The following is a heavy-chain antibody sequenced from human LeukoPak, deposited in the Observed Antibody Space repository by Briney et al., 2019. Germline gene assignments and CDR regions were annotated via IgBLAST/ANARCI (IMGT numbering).Heavy chain of an antibody. CDR2: IYYSGST. J-gene: IGHJ4*02. V-gene: IGHV4-61*05. CDR3: ARLWWRVDYYGSSGYVYFEY. CDR1: GGSISSSSHY. Sequence: SETLSLTCTVSGGSISSSSHYWDWIRQPPGKGLEWIGYIYYSGSTNYNPSLKSRVTISVDTSKSQFSLKLSSVTAADTAVYYCARLWWRVDYYGSSGYVYFEYWGQGTLVTVSS. D-gene: IGHD3-22*01.